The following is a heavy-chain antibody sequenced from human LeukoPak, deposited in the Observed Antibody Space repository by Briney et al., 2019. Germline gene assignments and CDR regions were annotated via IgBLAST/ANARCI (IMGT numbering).Heavy chain of an antibody. CDR2: ISGSGGST. Sequence: GGSLRLSCAASGFTFSSYAMSWVRQAPGKGLEWVSAISGSGGSTYYADSVKGRSTISRDNSKNTLYLQMNSLRAEDTAVYYCAKYYDSSGYYPFDHWGQGTLVTVSS. V-gene: IGHV3-23*01. J-gene: IGHJ4*02. CDR3: AKYYDSSGYYPFDH. CDR1: GFTFSSYA. D-gene: IGHD3-22*01.